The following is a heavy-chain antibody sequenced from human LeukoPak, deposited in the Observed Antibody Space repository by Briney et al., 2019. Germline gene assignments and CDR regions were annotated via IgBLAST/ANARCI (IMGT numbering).Heavy chain of an antibody. Sequence: PGGSLRLSCAASGFTFSTYGMHWVRQAPGKGLEWVAVITNDGNYEKYAGAVRGRFTISRDNSKNTLYLQMNSLSAEDTAVYYCARDSITGDNSLDFWGRGTLVTVSS. CDR3: ARDSITGDNSLDF. D-gene: IGHD7-27*01. CDR1: GFTFSTYG. J-gene: IGHJ4*02. CDR2: ITNDGNYE. V-gene: IGHV3-33*05.